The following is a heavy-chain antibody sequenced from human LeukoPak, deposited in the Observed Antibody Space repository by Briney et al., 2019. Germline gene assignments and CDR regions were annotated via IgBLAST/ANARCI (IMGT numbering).Heavy chain of an antibody. CDR1: GFSFSSHW. Sequence: PGGSLRLSCAGSGFSFSSHWMSWVRQAPGKGLEWVSGISGSGGNTFYADSVKGRFTISRDNSKNTLYLQMNSLRAEDTAVYYCAKENGAAVISHFDYWGQGTLVTVSS. D-gene: IGHD2-21*01. CDR3: AKENGAAVISHFDY. CDR2: ISGSGGNT. J-gene: IGHJ4*02. V-gene: IGHV3-23*01.